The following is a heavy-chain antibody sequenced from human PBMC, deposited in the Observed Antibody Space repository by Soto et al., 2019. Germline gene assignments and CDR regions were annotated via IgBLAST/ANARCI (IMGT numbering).Heavy chain of an antibody. D-gene: IGHD1-7*01. J-gene: IGHJ4*02. CDR1: GGSISSYH. CDR2: IYTSGNT. Sequence: SETLSLTCTVSGGSISSYHWSWIRQSAGKGLESIGRIYTSGNTHYNPSLKSRVTVSIDTSKNQFFLTVNSVTAADSAVYYCARESGDNWDYEAYWGQGIPVTVSS. V-gene: IGHV4-4*07. CDR3: ARESGDNWDYEAY.